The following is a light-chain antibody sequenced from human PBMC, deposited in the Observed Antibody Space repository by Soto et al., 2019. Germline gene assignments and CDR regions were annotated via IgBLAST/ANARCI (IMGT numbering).Light chain of an antibody. Sequence: ILTTESPAFLYAFVRDRGIITCRASHDIGNFLAWYLQKPGKVPKLLIYAASTLQSGVPSRFSGGGSGTDFTLTISSLQPEDFATYYCQKYNSVPRTFGQGTKVDIK. V-gene: IGKV1-27*01. CDR2: AAS. J-gene: IGKJ1*01. CDR3: QKYNSVPRT. CDR1: HDIGNF.